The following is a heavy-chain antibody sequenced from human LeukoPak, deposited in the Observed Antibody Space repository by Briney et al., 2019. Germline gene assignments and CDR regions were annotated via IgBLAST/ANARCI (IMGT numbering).Heavy chain of an antibody. CDR1: GYTFTGYY. CDR2: INPNLGDT. Sequence: ASVKVSCKASGYTFTGYYMHWVRQAPGQRLEWMGWINPNLGDTNYAQKFQGRVTMTRDTSISTAYMGLTRLRSDDTAVYYCAKLASGGDYWGQGTLVTVSP. D-gene: IGHD3-10*01. J-gene: IGHJ4*02. V-gene: IGHV1-2*02. CDR3: AKLASGGDY.